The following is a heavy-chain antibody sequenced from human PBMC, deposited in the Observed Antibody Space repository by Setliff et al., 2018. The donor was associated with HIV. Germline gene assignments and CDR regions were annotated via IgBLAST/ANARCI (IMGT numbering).Heavy chain of an antibody. J-gene: IGHJ3*01. V-gene: IGHV4-4*09. Sequence: SETLSLTCTVSGDSISTYCWIWIRQPPGKGLEWIGNIYTSGSTNYNPSLKSRVTISVDTSKNQFSLKLSSVTAADTAVYYCARDQADVYNYLLSGAFDFWGQGEMVTVSS. CDR2: IYTSGST. CDR1: GDSISTYC. CDR3: ARDQADVYNYLLSGAFDF. D-gene: IGHD3-10*01.